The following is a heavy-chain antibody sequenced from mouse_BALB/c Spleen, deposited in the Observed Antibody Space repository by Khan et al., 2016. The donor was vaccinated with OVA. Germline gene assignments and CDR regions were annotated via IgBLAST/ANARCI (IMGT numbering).Heavy chain of an antibody. CDR2: IKYSGST. D-gene: IGHD1-1*01. CDR1: GYSITSDYA. CDR3: ARAAGSSHYYGLDY. V-gene: IGHV3-2*02. J-gene: IGHJ4*01. Sequence: EVKLQESGPGLVKPSQSLSLTCTVTGYSITSDYAWNWIRQFPGNKLEWMGYIKYSGSTNYTPSLKSRISITRDTSKNQFFLQLNSVTAEDTATYYCARAAGSSHYYGLDYWGRGTSVTVSS.